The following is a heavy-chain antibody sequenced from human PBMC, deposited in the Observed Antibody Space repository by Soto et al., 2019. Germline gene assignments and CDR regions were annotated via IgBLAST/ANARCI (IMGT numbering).Heavy chain of an antibody. CDR2: FYKSGTT. Sequence: QVQLQESGPGLVKPSETLSFTCTVSGDSINSYNWSWIRQPPGKGLEWIAYFYKSGTTNYNPSLKSRVTISVDTSKNQFSLKLSSVTAADTAVYYCARTYDNSGPNSGGYAFDIWGQGTMLTVSS. CDR1: GDSINSYN. CDR3: ARTYDNSGPNSGGYAFDI. D-gene: IGHD3-22*01. V-gene: IGHV4-59*01. J-gene: IGHJ3*02.